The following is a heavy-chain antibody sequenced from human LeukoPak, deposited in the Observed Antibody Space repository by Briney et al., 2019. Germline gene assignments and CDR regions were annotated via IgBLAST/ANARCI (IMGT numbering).Heavy chain of an antibody. J-gene: IGHJ5*02. Sequence: SETLSLTCSVSGGSISGYYWSWIRQPPGKGLEWIGYIYYSGTTIYNPSLKSRLTISLDTSKNQFSLNLSSVTAADTAVYYCARDETHFYGSGSSNWSDPWGRGILVTVSS. V-gene: IGHV4-59*12. CDR3: ARDETHFYGSGSSNWSDP. CDR2: IYYSGTT. CDR1: GGSISGYY. D-gene: IGHD3-10*01.